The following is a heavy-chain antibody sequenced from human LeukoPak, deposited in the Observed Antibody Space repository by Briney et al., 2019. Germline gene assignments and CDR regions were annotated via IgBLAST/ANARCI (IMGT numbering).Heavy chain of an antibody. CDR3: AKDRCSNGIGCYYYYMDV. CDR2: IQYDVRNE. Sequence: GGSLRLSCAASGFTFSSYGMHWVRQAPGKGLGWGAYIQYDVRNEQYEESVKGRFSISRDSSKNILYLQLNSLRAEDTAVYYCAKDRCSNGIGCYYYYMDVWGKGTTVTISS. V-gene: IGHV3-30*02. CDR1: GFTFSSYG. D-gene: IGHD2-8*01. J-gene: IGHJ6*03.